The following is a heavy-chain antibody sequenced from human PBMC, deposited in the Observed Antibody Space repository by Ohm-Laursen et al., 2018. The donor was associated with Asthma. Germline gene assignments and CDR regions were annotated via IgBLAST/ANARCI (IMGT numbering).Heavy chain of an antibody. D-gene: IGHD4-17*01. J-gene: IGHJ4*02. CDR2: ISYDGSNK. Sequence: SLRLSCSASGFTFSNYGFHWVRQAPGKGLEWVAVISYDGSNKYYADSVKGRFTISRDNSKNTLYLQMNSLRAEDTAVYYCARDLDGDSYFDYWGQGTLVTVSS. V-gene: IGHV3-30*03. CDR3: ARDLDGDSYFDY. CDR1: GFTFSNYG.